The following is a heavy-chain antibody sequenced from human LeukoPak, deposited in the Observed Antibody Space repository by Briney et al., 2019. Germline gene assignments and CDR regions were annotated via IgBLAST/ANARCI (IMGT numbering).Heavy chain of an antibody. CDR1: GFTFNTYS. J-gene: IGHJ6*03. V-gene: IGHV3-21*01. D-gene: IGHD3-10*01. CDR2: ISSSSSYI. CDR3: AKGVLWSPRYNYYYYYYMDV. Sequence: GGSLRLSCAASGFTFNTYSFNWVRQAPGKGLEWVSSISSSSSYIYSADSVKGRFTISRDNARNSLYLRMNSLRAEDTAVYYCAKGVLWSPRYNYYYYYYMDVWGKGTTVTVSS.